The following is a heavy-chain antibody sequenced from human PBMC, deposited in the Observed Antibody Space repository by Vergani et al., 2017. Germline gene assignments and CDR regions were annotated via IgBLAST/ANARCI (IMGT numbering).Heavy chain of an antibody. CDR2: IYYSGST. V-gene: IGHV4-39*07. D-gene: IGHD6-13*01. J-gene: IGHJ6*02. CDR3: ARGNSSSWYTGYYYYGMDV. Sequence: QLQLQESGPGLVKPSETLSLTCTVSGGSISSSSYYWGWIRQPPGKGLEWIGCIYYSGSTYYNPSLKSRVTISVDTSKNQFSLKLSSVTAADTAVYYCARGNSSSWYTGYYYYGMDVWGQGTTVTVSS. CDR1: GGSISSSSYY.